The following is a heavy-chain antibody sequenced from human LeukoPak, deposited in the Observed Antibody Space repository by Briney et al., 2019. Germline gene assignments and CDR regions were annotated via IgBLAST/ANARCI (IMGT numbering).Heavy chain of an antibody. V-gene: IGHV4-30-2*04. CDR2: ITHSGNT. D-gene: IGHD2-21*01. CDR3: ARINAPVATFDY. J-gene: IGHJ4*02. Sequence: XXXATITHSGNTYYISSLESRLTISLDTSKRHFSLRLTSVTAADTAVYYCARINAPVATFDYWGLGTLVAVSS.